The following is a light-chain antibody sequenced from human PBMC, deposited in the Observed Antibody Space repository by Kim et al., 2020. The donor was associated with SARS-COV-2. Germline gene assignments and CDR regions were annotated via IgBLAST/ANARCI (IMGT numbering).Light chain of an antibody. CDR2: QDN. V-gene: IGLV3-1*01. CDR1: ELGKTY. Sequence: SYELTQPPSVSVSPGQTASITCSGHELGKTYVAWYQQKAGQSPVVVIYQDNKRPSGVPERFSGSNSGNTATLTIRGTQSMDEADYFCQTWDNRLVFGGGTKVTVL. J-gene: IGLJ3*02. CDR3: QTWDNRLV.